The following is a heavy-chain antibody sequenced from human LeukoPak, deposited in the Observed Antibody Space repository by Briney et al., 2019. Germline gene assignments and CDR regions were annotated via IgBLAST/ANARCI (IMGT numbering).Heavy chain of an antibody. J-gene: IGHJ4*02. CDR1: GFTFSSYW. CDR3: VTMRGSYSFDY. D-gene: IGHD1-26*01. V-gene: IGHV3-7*01. Sequence: GGSLRLSCAASGFTFSSYWMSWVRQAPGKGLEWVANIKHDGGEKYYVDSVKGRFTISRDNAKNSLYLQMNSLRAEDTAVYYGVTMRGSYSFDYWGQGTLVTVSS. CDR2: IKHDGGEK.